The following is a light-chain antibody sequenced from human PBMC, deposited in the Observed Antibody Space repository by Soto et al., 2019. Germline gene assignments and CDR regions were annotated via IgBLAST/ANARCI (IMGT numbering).Light chain of an antibody. Sequence: EIVLTQSPGTLSLSPGERATLSCRASQRVSRNLAWYQQKPGQAPRLLIYDASTRATGIPARFSGSGSETEYTLTISSLQSEDYAIYYCQQYNNWPPWTFGQGTKVDIK. J-gene: IGKJ1*01. CDR2: DAS. CDR1: QRVSRN. CDR3: QQYNNWPPWT. V-gene: IGKV3-15*01.